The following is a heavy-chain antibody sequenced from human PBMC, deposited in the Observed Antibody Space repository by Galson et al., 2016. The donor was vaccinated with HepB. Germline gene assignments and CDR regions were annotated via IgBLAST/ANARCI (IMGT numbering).Heavy chain of an antibody. CDR3: AHLTIWEKWSVP. D-gene: IGHD7-27*01. CDR2: IWYDGSNK. Sequence: SLRLSCAASGFTFSSYGMHWVRQAPGKGLEWVAVIWYDGSNKYYGDSVKGRFTLSRDNSKSILYLQMDRLRPKDTATYYCAHLTIWEKWSVPWGQGTLVIVSS. CDR1: GFTFSSYG. V-gene: IGHV3-33*01. J-gene: IGHJ5*01.